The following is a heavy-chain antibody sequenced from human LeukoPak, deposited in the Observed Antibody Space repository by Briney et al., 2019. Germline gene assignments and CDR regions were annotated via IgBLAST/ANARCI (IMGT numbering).Heavy chain of an antibody. V-gene: IGHV3-21*01. CDR3: ARGQPHDYGDYGANFDY. CDR1: GFTFSSYS. Sequence: GGSLRLSCAASGFTFSSYSMNWVRQAPGKGLERVSSISSSSSYIYYADSVKGRFTISRDNAKNSLYLQMNSLRAEDTAVYYCARGQPHDYGDYGANFDYWGQGTLVTVSS. D-gene: IGHD4-17*01. CDR2: ISSSSSYI. J-gene: IGHJ4*02.